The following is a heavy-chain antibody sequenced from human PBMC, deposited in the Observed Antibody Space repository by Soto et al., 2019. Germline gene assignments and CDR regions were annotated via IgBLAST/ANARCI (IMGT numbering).Heavy chain of an antibody. J-gene: IGHJ4*02. Sequence: QVQLVQSGAEVKKPGSSVKVSCKASGGTFSSYTISWVRQAPGQGLEWMGRIIPILGIANYAQKFQGRVTITADKSTSTAYMELSSLRSEDTAVYYCARHPKGFGELLTDYWGQGTLVTVSS. CDR3: ARHPKGFGELLTDY. V-gene: IGHV1-69*02. D-gene: IGHD3-10*01. CDR2: IIPILGIA. CDR1: GGTFSSYT.